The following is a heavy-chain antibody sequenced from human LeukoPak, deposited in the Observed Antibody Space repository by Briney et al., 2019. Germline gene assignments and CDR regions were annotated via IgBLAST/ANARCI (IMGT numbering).Heavy chain of an antibody. V-gene: IGHV1-8*01. CDR1: GYTFPNYD. Sequence: ASVKVSCKASGYTFPNYDINWVRQATGQGLEWMGWMNFNSGNTGYAQKFQGRVTMTTNTAISTVYMELSSLKSEDTATYYCAKVGLGNTAIHIWGQGTMVTVSS. D-gene: IGHD5-18*01. CDR3: AKVGLGNTAIHI. J-gene: IGHJ3*02. CDR2: MNFNSGNT.